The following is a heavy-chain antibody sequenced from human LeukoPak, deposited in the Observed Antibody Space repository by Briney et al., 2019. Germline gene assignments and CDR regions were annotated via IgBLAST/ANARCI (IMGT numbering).Heavy chain of an antibody. Sequence: PSETLSLTCAVYGESLSAYYWNWIRQSPGEGLEWIGEINPSGSTNYNPSLKSRVTISVDTSKNQFSLKLSSVTAADKAVYYCARGRGLWGQGTTVTVSS. CDR3: ARGRGL. V-gene: IGHV4-34*01. J-gene: IGHJ6*02. CDR2: INPSGST. CDR1: GESLSAYY.